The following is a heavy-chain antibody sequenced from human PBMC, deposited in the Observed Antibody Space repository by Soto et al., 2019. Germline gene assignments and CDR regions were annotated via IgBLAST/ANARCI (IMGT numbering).Heavy chain of an antibody. J-gene: IGHJ4*02. CDR1: GFTFSSYA. D-gene: IGHD3-3*02. CDR3: AKELVLSVLGGMDV. Sequence: GGSLRLSCAASGFTFSSYAMSWVRQAPGKGLEWVSAISGSGGSTYYADSAKGRFTISRDNSKNTLYLQMNSLRAEDTAVYYCAKELVLSVLGGMDVWGQGTLVTVSS. V-gene: IGHV3-23*01. CDR2: ISGSGGST.